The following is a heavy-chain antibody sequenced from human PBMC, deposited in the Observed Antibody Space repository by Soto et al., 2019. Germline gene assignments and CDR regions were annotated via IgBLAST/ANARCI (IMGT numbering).Heavy chain of an antibody. J-gene: IGHJ4*02. V-gene: IGHV3-74*01. CDR1: GFTFTNYW. Sequence: EVQLVESGGGLVRPGGSLRLSCAVSGFTFTNYWMHWVRQAPGKGLVWVSRIDNDGSGTSYADSVEGRFTISRDNAKNTLYLQMDSLRAEDTGVYFCGSVFEYWGQGTPVTVSS. CDR3: GSVFEY. CDR2: IDNDGSGT.